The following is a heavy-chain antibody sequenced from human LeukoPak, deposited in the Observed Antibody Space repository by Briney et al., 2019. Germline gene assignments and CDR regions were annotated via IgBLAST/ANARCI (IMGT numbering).Heavy chain of an antibody. CDR2: INHSGST. V-gene: IGHV4-34*01. Sequence: NPSETLSLTCAVYGGSFSGYYWSWIRQPPGKGLEWIGEINHSGSTNYNPSLKSRVTISVDTSKNQFSLKLSSVTAADTAVYYCARDYGDYSYWGQGTLVTVSS. D-gene: IGHD4-17*01. J-gene: IGHJ4*02. CDR3: ARDYGDYSY. CDR1: GGSFSGYY.